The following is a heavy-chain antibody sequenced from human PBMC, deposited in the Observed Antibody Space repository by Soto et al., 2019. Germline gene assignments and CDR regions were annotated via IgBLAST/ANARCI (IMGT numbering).Heavy chain of an antibody. CDR1: GFTFSSYG. CDR2: ISYDGSNK. CDR3: AYFLKERGPDRSFDI. V-gene: IGHV3-30*03. D-gene: IGHD1-1*01. Sequence: GGSLRLSCAASGFTFSSYGMHCVRQAPDKGLEWVAVISYDGSNKYYADSVKGRFTISRDNSKNTLYLQMNSLRAEDTAVYYCAYFLKERGPDRSFDISCPATM. J-gene: IGHJ3*02.